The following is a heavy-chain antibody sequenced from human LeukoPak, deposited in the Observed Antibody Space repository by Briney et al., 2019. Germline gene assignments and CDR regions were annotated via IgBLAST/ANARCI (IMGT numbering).Heavy chain of an antibody. CDR3: ARDETHYGSGFAP. CDR1: GGSISTSYF. CDR2: IYSSGST. D-gene: IGHD3-10*01. J-gene: IGHJ5*02. Sequence: SETLSLTCTVSGGSISTSYFWTWIRQSAGKGLEWIGRIYSSGSTTYNPSLKSRVTMSIDTSRNQFSLNLSSVTAADTAVYYCARDETHYGSGFAPWGQEPLVTVPS. V-gene: IGHV4-4*07.